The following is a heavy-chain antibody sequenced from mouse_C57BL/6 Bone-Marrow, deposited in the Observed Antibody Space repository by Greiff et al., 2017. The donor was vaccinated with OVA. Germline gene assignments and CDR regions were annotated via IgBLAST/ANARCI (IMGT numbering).Heavy chain of an antibody. Sequence: EVKVVESGGGLVQSGRSLRLSCATSGFTFSDFYMEWVRQAPGKGLEWIAASRNKANDYTTEYSASVKGRFIVSRDTSQSILYLQMNALRAEDTAIYYCAREGFYYAMDYWGQGTSVTVSS. CDR1: GFTFSDFY. CDR3: AREGFYYAMDY. CDR2: SRNKANDYTT. V-gene: IGHV7-1*01. J-gene: IGHJ4*01.